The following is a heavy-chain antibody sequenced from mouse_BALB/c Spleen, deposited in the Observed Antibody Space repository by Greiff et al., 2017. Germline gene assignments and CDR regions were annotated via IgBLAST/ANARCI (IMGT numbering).Heavy chain of an antibody. Sequence: VQLQQSGAELVKPGASVKLSCTASGFNFKDTYMHWVKQRPEQGLEWIGRIDPANGNTKYDPKFQGKATITADTSSNTAYLQLSSLTSEDTAVYYCARRYDYDNIDYWGQGTTLTVSS. D-gene: IGHD2-4*01. CDR3: ARRYDYDNIDY. J-gene: IGHJ2*01. V-gene: IGHV14-3*02. CDR2: IDPANGNT. CDR1: GFNFKDTY.